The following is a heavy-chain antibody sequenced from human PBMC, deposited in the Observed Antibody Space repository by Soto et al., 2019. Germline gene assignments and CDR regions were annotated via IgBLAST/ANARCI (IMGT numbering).Heavy chain of an antibody. CDR3: ARDRYYDSSGYYGKVVRYYYYGMDV. J-gene: IGHJ6*02. V-gene: IGHV3-53*01. Sequence: GGSLRLSCAASGFTVSSNYMSWVRQAPGKGLEWVSVIYSGGSTYCADSVKGRFTISRDNSKNTLYLQMNSLRAEDTAVYYCARDRYYDSSGYYGKVVRYYYYGMDVWGQGTTVTVSS. CDR1: GFTVSSNY. D-gene: IGHD3-22*01. CDR2: IYSGGST.